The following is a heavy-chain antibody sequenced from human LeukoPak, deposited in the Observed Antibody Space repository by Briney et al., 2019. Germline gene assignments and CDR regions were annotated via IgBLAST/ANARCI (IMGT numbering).Heavy chain of an antibody. Sequence: GGSLRLSCAASGFTFSDYHMSWIRQAPGKGLEWVSYISSSGTTIYYVDSVKGRFTISRDNAKNSLYLQMNSLRAEDTAVYYCVRFVSTAAAGRSSGFDAWGQGTLVTVSS. CDR3: VRFVSTAAAGRSSGFDA. J-gene: IGHJ5*02. CDR2: ISSSGTTI. D-gene: IGHD6-13*01. V-gene: IGHV3-11*01. CDR1: GFTFSDYH.